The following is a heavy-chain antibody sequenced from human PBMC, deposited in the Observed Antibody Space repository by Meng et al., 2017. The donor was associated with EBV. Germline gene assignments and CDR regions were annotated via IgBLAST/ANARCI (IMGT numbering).Heavy chain of an antibody. Sequence: VRLVQSGAEVKQPGAVVKVSCKASGYTFTSYGISGVRQAPGQGLEWMGWISAYNGNTNYAQKLQGRVTMTTDTSTSTAYMELRSLRSDDTAVYYCARETSGYDFNWFDPWGQGTLVTVSS. CDR1: GYTFTSYG. CDR2: ISAYNGNT. V-gene: IGHV1-18*01. D-gene: IGHD5-12*01. J-gene: IGHJ5*02. CDR3: ARETSGYDFNWFDP.